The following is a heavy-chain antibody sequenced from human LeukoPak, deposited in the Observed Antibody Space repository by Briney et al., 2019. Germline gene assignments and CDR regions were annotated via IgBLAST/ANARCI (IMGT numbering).Heavy chain of an antibody. CDR1: GFTFSSYG. V-gene: IGHV3-33*01. CDR2: IWYDGSNK. J-gene: IGHJ4*02. D-gene: IGHD6-19*01. Sequence: GGSLRLSCAASGFTFSSYGMHWVRQAPGKGLEWVAVIWYDGSNKYYADSVKGRFTISRDNSKNTLYLQMNSLRAEDTAVYYRARGSIAVAYFDYWGQGTLVTVSS. CDR3: ARGSIAVAYFDY.